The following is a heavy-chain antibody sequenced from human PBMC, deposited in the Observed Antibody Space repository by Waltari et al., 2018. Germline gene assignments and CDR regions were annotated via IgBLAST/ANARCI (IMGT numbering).Heavy chain of an antibody. CDR2: LHYGGSS. D-gene: IGHD1-7*01. CDR1: GVSLSTSRYY. J-gene: IGHJ2*01. Sequence: QLQLQESGPGLVNPSETLSLTCTVSGVSLSTSRYYWGWIRQPHVKGLDWIGSLHYGGSSYFNPSLKSLVTISVDTSKNQFPLKLTSVTAAATSVYYCATLPIPLELWYFDLWGRGTLVTVSS. CDR3: ATLPIPLELWYFDL. V-gene: IGHV4-39*01.